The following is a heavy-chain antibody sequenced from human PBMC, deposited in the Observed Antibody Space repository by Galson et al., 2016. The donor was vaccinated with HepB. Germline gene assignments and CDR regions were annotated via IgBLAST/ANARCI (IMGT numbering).Heavy chain of an antibody. J-gene: IGHJ4*02. CDR3: ARGGTRPGYSSSWYSVGFDY. D-gene: IGHD6-13*01. CDR1: GYTFTSYG. V-gene: IGHV1-18*01. CDR2: ISGYNGNT. Sequence: SVKVSCKASGYTFTSYGISWVRQAPGQGPEWMGWISGYNGNTKYTEKLQGRVTITIDTSTSTAYMELRSLRSDDTAVYYCARGGTRPGYSSSWYSVGFDYWGQGTLVTVSS.